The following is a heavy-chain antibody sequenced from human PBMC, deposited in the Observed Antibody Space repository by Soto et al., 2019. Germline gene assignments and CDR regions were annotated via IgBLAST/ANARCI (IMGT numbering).Heavy chain of an antibody. CDR3: ARDRYNWNPSHYYGMDV. J-gene: IGHJ6*02. V-gene: IGHV2-70*04. CDR2: IDWDDDK. D-gene: IGHD1-20*01. Sequence: SGPTLVNPTQTLTLTCTFSGFSLSTSGMRVSWIRQPPGKALEWLARIDWDDDKFYSTSLKTRLTISKDTSKNQVVLTMTNMDPVDAATYYCARDRYNWNPSHYYGMDVWGQGTTVTVSS. CDR1: GFSLSTSGMR.